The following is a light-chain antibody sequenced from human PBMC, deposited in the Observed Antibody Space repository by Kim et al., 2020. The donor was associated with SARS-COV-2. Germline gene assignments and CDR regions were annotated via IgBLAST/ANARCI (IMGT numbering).Light chain of an antibody. CDR3: CSYAGSSTWV. V-gene: IGLV2-23*02. Sequence: VSGSLGQSIPISCTGTIYNLVSWYQQHPGKAPKLMIFEVTKRPSGVSNRLSGSKSGNTASLTISGLQAEDEADYYCCSYAGSSTWVFGGGTQLTVL. CDR2: EVT. J-gene: IGLJ3*02. CDR1: IYNL.